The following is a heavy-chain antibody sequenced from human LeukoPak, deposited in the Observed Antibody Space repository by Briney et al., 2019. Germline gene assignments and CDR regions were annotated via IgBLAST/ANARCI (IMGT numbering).Heavy chain of an antibody. Sequence: SETLSLTCAVYGGSFSGYYWSWIRQPPGKGLEWIGEINHSGSTNYNPSLKSRVTISVDTSKNQFSLKLSSVTAADTAVYYCARVTTYYDFWSGYSGSGFDYWGQGTLVTVSS. CDR1: GGSFSGYY. V-gene: IGHV4-34*01. CDR2: INHSGST. CDR3: ARVTTYYDFWSGYSGSGFDY. J-gene: IGHJ4*02. D-gene: IGHD3-3*01.